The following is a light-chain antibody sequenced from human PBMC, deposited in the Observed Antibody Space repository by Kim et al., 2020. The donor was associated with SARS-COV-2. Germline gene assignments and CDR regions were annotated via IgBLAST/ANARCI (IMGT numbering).Light chain of an antibody. V-gene: IGLV3-19*01. CDR2: GEN. CDR1: SLRIYY. J-gene: IGLJ1*01. CDR3: NSRDSSGNSYF. Sequence: ALGQTVRITCQGDSLRIYYASWYKQKPGQAPVLVIYGENNRPSGIPDRFSGSSSGNTASLTITGAQAEDEADYYCNSRDSSGNSYFFGTGTNVTVL.